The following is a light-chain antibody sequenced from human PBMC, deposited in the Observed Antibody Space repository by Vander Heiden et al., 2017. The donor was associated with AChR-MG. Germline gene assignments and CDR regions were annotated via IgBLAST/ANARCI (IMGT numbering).Light chain of an antibody. Sequence: EIVLTQSPATLSVSPGERATLSCRASQSVSNNLAWYQQKPGQAPRLLIYGASTRATGLPARFSGSGSGTEFTLTISSLQSEDFAVYYCQQYNNWPQTFGQGTKVEIK. J-gene: IGKJ1*01. CDR1: QSVSNN. V-gene: IGKV3-15*01. CDR3: QQYNNWPQT. CDR2: GAS.